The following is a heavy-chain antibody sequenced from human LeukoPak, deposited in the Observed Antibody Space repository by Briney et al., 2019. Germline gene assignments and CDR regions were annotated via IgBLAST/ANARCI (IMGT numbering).Heavy chain of an antibody. CDR3: AKGPLTEVVGTTWDY. V-gene: IGHV3-23*01. CDR2: ISGSSGRT. J-gene: IGHJ4*02. CDR1: GFTFSGHA. D-gene: IGHD6-19*01. Sequence: GGSLRLSCAASGFTFSGHAMSWVRQAPVKGLEWVSAISGSSGRTYYADSVKGRFTISRDNSKNTLYLQMNSLGAEDTAVYYCAKGPLTEVVGTTWDYWGQGTPVTVSS.